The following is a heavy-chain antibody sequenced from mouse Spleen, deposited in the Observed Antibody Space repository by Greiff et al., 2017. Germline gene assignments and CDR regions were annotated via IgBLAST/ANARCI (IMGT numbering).Heavy chain of an antibody. CDR1: GYTFTDYN. CDR3: ARGELRYFDV. CDR2: INPNNGGT. V-gene: IGHV1-18*01. Sequence: VQLQQSGPELVKPGASVKIPCKASGYTFTDYNMDWVKQSHGKSLEWIGDINPNNGGTIYNQKFKGKATLTVDKSSSTAYMELRSLTSEDTAVYYCARGELRYFDVWGTGTTGTVSS. J-gene: IGHJ1*03.